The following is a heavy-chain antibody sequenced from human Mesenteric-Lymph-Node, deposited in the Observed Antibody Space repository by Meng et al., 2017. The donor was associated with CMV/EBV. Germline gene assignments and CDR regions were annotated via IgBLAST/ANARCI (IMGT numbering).Heavy chain of an antibody. Sequence: ASVKVSCKASGYTFISYGISWVRQAPGQGLEWLGWISAYGGHTSYAQKFQGRVTMTRDTSISIAYMELSRLRSDDTAVYYCAQGNGMDVWGQGTTVTVSS. CDR3: AQGNGMDV. CDR2: ISAYGGHT. J-gene: IGHJ6*02. CDR1: GYTFISYG. V-gene: IGHV1-18*01.